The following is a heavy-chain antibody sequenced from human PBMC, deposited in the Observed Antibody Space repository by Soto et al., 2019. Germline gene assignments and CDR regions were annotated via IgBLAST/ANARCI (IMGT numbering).Heavy chain of an antibody. D-gene: IGHD6-6*01. Sequence: GGSLRLSCAASGFTFSSYAMSWVRQAPGKGLEWVSDISGSGGSTYYADSVKGRFTISRDNSKNTLYLQMNSLRAEDTAVYYCAKRLSGGLAARPDYFDYWGQGTLVTVSS. J-gene: IGHJ4*02. CDR1: GFTFSSYA. CDR2: ISGSGGST. V-gene: IGHV3-23*01. CDR3: AKRLSGGLAARPDYFDY.